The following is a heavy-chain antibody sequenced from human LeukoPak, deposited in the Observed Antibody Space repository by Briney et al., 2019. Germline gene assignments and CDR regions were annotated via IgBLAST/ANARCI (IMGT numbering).Heavy chain of an antibody. CDR1: GGSFSGYY. V-gene: IGHV4-34*01. D-gene: IGHD2-2*01. Sequence: SETLSLTSAVYGGSFSGYYWSWIRQPPGKGLEWIGEINHSGSTNYNPSLKSRVTISVDTSKNQFSLKLSSVTAADTAVYYCARVMREGYCSSTSCYSGVAPLYGMDVWGQGTTVTVSS. J-gene: IGHJ6*02. CDR2: INHSGST. CDR3: ARVMREGYCSSTSCYSGVAPLYGMDV.